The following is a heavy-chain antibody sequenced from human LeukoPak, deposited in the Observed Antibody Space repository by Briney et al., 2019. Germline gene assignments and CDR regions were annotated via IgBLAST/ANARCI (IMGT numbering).Heavy chain of an antibody. CDR1: GFTFSSYG. J-gene: IGHJ5*02. Sequence: GGSLRLSCAASGFTFSSYGMHWVRQAPGKGLEWVSSISSSSSYIYYADSVKGRFTISRDNAKNSLYLQMNSLRAEDTAVYYCARLVDTAMDLPFDPWGQGTLVTVSS. CDR2: ISSSSSYI. V-gene: IGHV3-21*01. D-gene: IGHD5-18*01. CDR3: ARLVDTAMDLPFDP.